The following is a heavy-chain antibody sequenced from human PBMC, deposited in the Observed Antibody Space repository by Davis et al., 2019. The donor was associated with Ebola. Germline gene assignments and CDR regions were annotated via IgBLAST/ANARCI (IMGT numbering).Heavy chain of an antibody. CDR1: GFTFSTSW. V-gene: IGHV3-7*01. Sequence: GGSLRLSCTASGFTFSTSWMSWVRQAPGKGPEWVATIKHDGVDKQYVDSVEGRFAVSRDNAKNSVYLQMNSLRAEDTAVYYCARDRVVDGYNYEKYYYFGMDVWGQGTTVTVSS. D-gene: IGHD5-24*01. CDR3: ARDRVVDGYNYEKYYYFGMDV. J-gene: IGHJ6*02. CDR2: IKHDGVDK.